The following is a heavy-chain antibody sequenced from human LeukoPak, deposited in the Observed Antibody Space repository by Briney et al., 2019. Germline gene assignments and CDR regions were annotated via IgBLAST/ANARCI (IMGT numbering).Heavy chain of an antibody. Sequence: GGSLRLSCTTSGFTFGDYAVSWVRQAPGKGLEWVGFIRSEVYGGTIVYAASVKGRFIISRDDSKSIAYLQMNSLKTEDTAVYYCATDSYGGYSEWGQGTLVTVSS. CDR3: ATDSYGGYSE. CDR1: GFTFGDYA. CDR2: IRSEVYGGTI. V-gene: IGHV3-49*04. J-gene: IGHJ4*02. D-gene: IGHD4-23*01.